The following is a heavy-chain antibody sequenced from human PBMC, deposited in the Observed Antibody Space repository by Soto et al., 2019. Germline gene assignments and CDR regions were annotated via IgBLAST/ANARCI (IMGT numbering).Heavy chain of an antibody. CDR3: AKGYCTNGVCYTCFDY. J-gene: IGHJ4*02. Sequence: QVQLVESGGGVVQPGRSLRLSCAASGFTFSSYGMHCVRQAPGKGLEWVAVISYDGSNKYYADSVKGRFTISRDNSKNTLYLQMNSLRAEDTDVYYCAKGYCTNGVCYTCFDYWGQGTLVTVSS. CDR2: ISYDGSNK. V-gene: IGHV3-30*18. D-gene: IGHD2-8*01. CDR1: GFTFSSYG.